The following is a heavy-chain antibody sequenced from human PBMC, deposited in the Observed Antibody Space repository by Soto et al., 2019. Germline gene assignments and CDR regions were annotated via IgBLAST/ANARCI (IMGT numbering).Heavy chain of an antibody. J-gene: IGHJ1*01. CDR1: GFTFKYYA. Sequence: EVQLLQSGGGLAQPGTSLRLSCAASGFTFKYYAMKWVRQAPGKGLEWVSTISGSGDKTDYADSVKGRFRVSRDNSKDTLYLQMDSLRADDTALYYGARESKWYGGQYFHYWGQGTLVTVSS. V-gene: IGHV3-23*01. CDR2: ISGSGDKT. CDR3: ARESKWYGGQYFHY. D-gene: IGHD2-8*01.